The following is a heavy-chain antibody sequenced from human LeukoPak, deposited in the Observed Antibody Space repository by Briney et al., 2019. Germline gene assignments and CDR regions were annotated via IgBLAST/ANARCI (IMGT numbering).Heavy chain of an antibody. D-gene: IGHD1-26*01. CDR3: ARQVGVDDAFDI. V-gene: IGHV3-21*01. J-gene: IGHJ3*02. CDR1: GFTFSTYT. CDR2: ISGSSSYI. Sequence: GGSLRLSCAASGFTFSTYTMNWVRQAPGKGLGWVSFISGSSSYIYYTDSLKGRFTISRDNAKNSLYLQMNSLRAEDTAVYYCARQVGVDDAFDIWGQGTMVTISS.